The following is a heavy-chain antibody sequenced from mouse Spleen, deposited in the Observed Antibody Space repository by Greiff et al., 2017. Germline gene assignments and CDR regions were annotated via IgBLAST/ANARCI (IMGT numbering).Heavy chain of an antibody. CDR1: GFSLTSYG. Sequence: QVQLQQSGPGLVQPSQSLSITCTVSGFSLTSYGVHWVRQSPGKGLEWLGVIWSGGSTDYNAAFISRLSISKDNSKSQVFFKMNSLQADDTAIYYCASYGDEGFAYWGQGTLVTVSA. D-gene: IGHD2-13*01. CDR2: IWSGGST. V-gene: IGHV2-2*01. J-gene: IGHJ3*01. CDR3: ASYGDEGFAY.